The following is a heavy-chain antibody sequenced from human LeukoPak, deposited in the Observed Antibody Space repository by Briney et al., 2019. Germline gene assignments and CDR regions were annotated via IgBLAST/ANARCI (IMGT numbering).Heavy chain of an antibody. Sequence: SETLSLTCTVSGGSISSYYWSWIRQPPGKGLEWIGYIYYSGSTNYNLSLKSRVTMSVDTSKNQFSLKLSSVTAADTAVYYCARDRENYYGSGSFDYWGQGTLVTVSS. V-gene: IGHV4-59*12. CDR2: IYYSGST. D-gene: IGHD3-10*01. J-gene: IGHJ4*02. CDR1: GGSISSYY. CDR3: ARDRENYYGSGSFDY.